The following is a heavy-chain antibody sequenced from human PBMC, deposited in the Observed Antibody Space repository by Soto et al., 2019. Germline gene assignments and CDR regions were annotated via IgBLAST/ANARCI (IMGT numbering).Heavy chain of an antibody. Sequence: PGESLKISCAASGFTFSNYAMSWVRQAPGKGLEWVSGMSAGGGRTYYVDSVKGRFTISRDNFNNTLYLQMNSLRAEDTAVYYCAKNYDILTAFADWGQGTLVTVSS. CDR2: MSAGGGRT. D-gene: IGHD3-9*01. J-gene: IGHJ4*02. CDR1: GFTFSNYA. V-gene: IGHV3-23*01. CDR3: AKNYDILTAFAD.